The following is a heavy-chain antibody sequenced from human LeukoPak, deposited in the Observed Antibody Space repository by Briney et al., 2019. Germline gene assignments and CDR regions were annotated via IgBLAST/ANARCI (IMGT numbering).Heavy chain of an antibody. CDR3: TTGPGIAAANPDY. Sequence: GGSLRLSCAASGFXFSSYSINWVRQAPGKGLEWVSFISSSSNYIYYADSVKGRFIISRDNAKNSLYLQMNSLKTEDTAVYYCTTGPGIAAANPDYWGQGTLVTVSS. V-gene: IGHV3-21*03. CDR2: ISSSSNYI. CDR1: GFXFSSYS. D-gene: IGHD6-13*01. J-gene: IGHJ4*02.